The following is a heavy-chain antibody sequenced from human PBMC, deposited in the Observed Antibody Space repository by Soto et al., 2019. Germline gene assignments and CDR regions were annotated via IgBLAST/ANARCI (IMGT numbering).Heavy chain of an antibody. J-gene: IGHJ4*02. V-gene: IGHV3-30*18. CDR3: AKDQSAYYDFWSGYSPAFDY. Sequence: PGGSLRLSCVASGFTFSSYGMHWVRQAPGKGLEWVAVISYDGSNKYYADSVKGRFTISRDNSKNTLYLQMNSLRAEDTAVYYCAKDQSAYYDFWSGYSPAFDYWGQGTLVTVSS. CDR1: GFTFSSYG. CDR2: ISYDGSNK. D-gene: IGHD3-3*01.